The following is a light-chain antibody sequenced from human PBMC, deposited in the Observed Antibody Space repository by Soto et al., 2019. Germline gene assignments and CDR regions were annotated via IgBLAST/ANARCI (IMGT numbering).Light chain of an antibody. CDR3: QQSFRTPYT. J-gene: IGKJ2*01. Sequence: DIQMMQSPSSLSASVGDRVTITCRASETINKNLNWYQQKPGQAPNLLIYSASDFQSGVPSRFSGSGSGTEFTLTISGLQPEDFATYYCQQSFRTPYTFGQGTDLEI. V-gene: IGKV1-39*01. CDR1: ETINKN. CDR2: SAS.